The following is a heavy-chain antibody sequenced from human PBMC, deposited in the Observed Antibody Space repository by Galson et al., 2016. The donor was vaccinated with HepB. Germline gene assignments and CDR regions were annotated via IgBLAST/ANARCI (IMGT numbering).Heavy chain of an antibody. Sequence: SEPLSLTCTVSGGSISSSPYYCGWIRQPPGKGLEWIGNVYYSGSTYYNPSLKSRVTISVDTSKNQFSLKLTSVTAADTAVYYCATYLGGIVRASDYWGQGTLVTVAS. CDR2: VYYSGST. CDR3: ATYLGGIVRASDY. V-gene: IGHV4-39*01. D-gene: IGHD1-26*01. CDR1: GGSISSSPYY. J-gene: IGHJ4*02.